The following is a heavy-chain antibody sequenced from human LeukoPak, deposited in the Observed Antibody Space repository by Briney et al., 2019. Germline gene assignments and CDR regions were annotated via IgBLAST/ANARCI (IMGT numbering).Heavy chain of an antibody. CDR2: IYYSGST. CDR1: GGSISSSSYY. D-gene: IGHD2-2*01. J-gene: IGHJ4*02. CDR3: ARGSSTAAIDY. V-gene: IGHV4-39*01. Sequence: SETLSLACTVSGGSISSSSYYWGWIRQPPGKGLGWIGSIYYSGSTYYNPSLKSRVTISVDTSKNQFSLKLSSVTAADTAVYYCARGSSTAAIDYWGQGTLVTVSS.